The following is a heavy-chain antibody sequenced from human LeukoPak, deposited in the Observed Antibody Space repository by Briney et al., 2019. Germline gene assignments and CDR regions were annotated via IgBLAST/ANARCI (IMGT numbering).Heavy chain of an antibody. J-gene: IGHJ4*02. CDR3: AREFLWFGELSRPMGY. CDR2: IWYDGSNK. Sequence: GGSLRLSCAASGFTFSSYGMHWVRQAPGKGLEWVAVIWYDGSNKYYADSVKGRFTISRDNSKNTLYLQMNSLRAEDTAVYYCAREFLWFGELSRPMGYWGQGTLVTVSS. CDR1: GFTFSSYG. D-gene: IGHD3-10*01. V-gene: IGHV3-33*01.